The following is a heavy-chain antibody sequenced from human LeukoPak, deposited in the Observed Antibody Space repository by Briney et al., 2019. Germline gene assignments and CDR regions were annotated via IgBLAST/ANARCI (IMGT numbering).Heavy chain of an antibody. Sequence: GESLKISCKGSGYDFTNFWIGWVRQTPGKGLEWMGIIYPGDSDTRYSPSFQGQVTISADKSISTAYLQWSSLKASDTAMYYCARHPCRSGGSCYSDFDCWGQGTLVTVSS. CDR2: IYPGDSDT. CDR3: ARHPCRSGGSCYSDFDC. V-gene: IGHV5-51*01. D-gene: IGHD2-15*01. J-gene: IGHJ4*02. CDR1: GYDFTNFW.